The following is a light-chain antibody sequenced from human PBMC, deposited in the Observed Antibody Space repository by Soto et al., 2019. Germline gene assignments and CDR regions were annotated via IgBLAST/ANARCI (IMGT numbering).Light chain of an antibody. CDR2: GNT. CDR3: LSFDSSLSVV. J-gene: IGLJ2*01. Sequence: QSVLTQPPSVPGAPGQRVTISCTGSSSNIGAGYDVHWYQQLPGRAPKLLIYGNTNRPSGVPDRFSGSKSGTSASLAITGLQAEDEADYYCLSFDSSLSVVFGGGNKLTVL. CDR1: SSNIGAGYD. V-gene: IGLV1-40*01.